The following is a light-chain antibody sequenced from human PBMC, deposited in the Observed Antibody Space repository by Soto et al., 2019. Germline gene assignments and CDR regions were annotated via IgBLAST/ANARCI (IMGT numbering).Light chain of an antibody. J-gene: IGKJ1*01. CDR2: AAS. Sequence: EIVLTQSPGTLSFSPGERATLSCRASQSVSSSYLAWYQQKPGQAPRLLIFAASSRASGIPDRFSGSGSGTEFTLTISSLQSEDFAVYYCQQYNNWPRTFGQGTKVDIK. V-gene: IGKV3-20*01. CDR1: QSVSSSY. CDR3: QQYNNWPRT.